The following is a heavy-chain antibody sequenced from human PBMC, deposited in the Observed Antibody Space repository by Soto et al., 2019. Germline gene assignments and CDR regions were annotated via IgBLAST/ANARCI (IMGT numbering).Heavy chain of an antibody. D-gene: IGHD6-19*01. CDR2: IWYDGSNK. J-gene: IGHJ3*02. Sequence: HPGGSLRLSCAASGFTFSSYGMHWVRQAPGKGLEWVAVIWYDGSNKYYADSVKGRFTISRDNSKNTLYLQMNSLRAEDTAVYYCARDRVAVAVYPPPDAFDIWGQGTMVTVSS. V-gene: IGHV3-33*01. CDR1: GFTFSSYG. CDR3: ARDRVAVAVYPPPDAFDI.